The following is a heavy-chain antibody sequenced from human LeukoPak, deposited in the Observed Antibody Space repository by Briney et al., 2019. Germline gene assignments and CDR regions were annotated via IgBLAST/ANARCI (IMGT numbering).Heavy chain of an antibody. CDR3: ARDLDYYDSSGYYSYFDY. D-gene: IGHD3-22*01. Sequence: ASVKVSCKAPGYTFTGYYMHWVRQAPGQGLEWMGRINPNSGGTNYAQKFQGRVTMTRDTSISTAYMELSRLRSDDTAVYYCARDLDYYDSSGYYSYFDYWGQGTLVTVSS. CDR1: GYTFTGYY. CDR2: INPNSGGT. V-gene: IGHV1-2*06. J-gene: IGHJ4*02.